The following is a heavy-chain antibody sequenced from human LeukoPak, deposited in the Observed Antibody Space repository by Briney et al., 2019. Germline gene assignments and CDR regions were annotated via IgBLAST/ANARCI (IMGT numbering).Heavy chain of an antibody. CDR2: INHSGST. J-gene: IGHJ6*03. D-gene: IGHD3-3*01. V-gene: IGHV4-34*01. Sequence: PSETLPLTCAAYGGSSSGYYWSWIRQPPGKGLEWIGEINHSGSTNYNPSLKSRVTISVDTSKNQFSLKLSSVTAADTAVYYCARGYYDFWSGYLYKGNYYYMDVWGKGTTVTVSS. CDR3: ARGYYDFWSGYLYKGNYYYMDV. CDR1: GGSSSGYY.